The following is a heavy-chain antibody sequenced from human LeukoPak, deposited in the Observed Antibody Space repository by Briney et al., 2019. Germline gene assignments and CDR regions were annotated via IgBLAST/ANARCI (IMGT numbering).Heavy chain of an antibody. J-gene: IGHJ3*02. CDR1: GFTLSTYG. V-gene: IGHV3-33*06. D-gene: IGHD1-26*01. CDR2: IWNDGSNK. Sequence: PGGSLRLSCAASGFTLSTYGMYWVRQAPGKGLEWVAVIWNDGSNKHYADSVKGRFTISRDNSKNTLYLQMNSLRAEDTAVYYCAKESIVGATRDAFDIWGQGTMVTVSS. CDR3: AKESIVGATRDAFDI.